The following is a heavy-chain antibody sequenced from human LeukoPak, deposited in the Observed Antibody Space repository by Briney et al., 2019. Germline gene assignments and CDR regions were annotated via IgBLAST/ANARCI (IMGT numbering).Heavy chain of an antibody. CDR3: ARSWFGYVLAWEDWFDP. Sequence: ASVKVSCKASGYTFTSYDINWVRQATGQGLEWMGWMNPNSGNTGYAQKFRGRVTITRNTSISTAYMELSSLRSEDTAVYYCARSWFGYVLAWEDWFDPWGQGTLVTVSS. CDR2: MNPNSGNT. CDR1: GYTFTSYD. V-gene: IGHV1-8*03. D-gene: IGHD3-3*01. J-gene: IGHJ5*02.